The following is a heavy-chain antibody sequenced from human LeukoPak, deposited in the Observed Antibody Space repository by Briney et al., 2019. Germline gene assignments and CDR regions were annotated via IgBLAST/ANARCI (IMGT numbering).Heavy chain of an antibody. CDR3: ARDYGGKFDY. D-gene: IGHD4-23*01. V-gene: IGHV4-59*01. CDR2: IYGGGTT. J-gene: IGHJ4*02. Sequence: KPSETLSLTCTVSGDSISSFYWSWIRQPPGKGLEWIGYIYGGGTTKYNPSLKSRVTTSVDTSKNQFSLNLGSVTAADTAVYYCARDYGGKFDYWGQGSLVTVSS. CDR1: GDSISSFY.